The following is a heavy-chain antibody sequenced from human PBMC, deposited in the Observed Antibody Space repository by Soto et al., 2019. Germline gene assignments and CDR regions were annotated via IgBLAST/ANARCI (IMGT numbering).Heavy chain of an antibody. CDR3: ARNYQGKLAS. J-gene: IGHJ4*02. CDR1: GYTFTYYD. Sequence: ASVKVSCKASGYTFTYYDIGWVRQATGQGLEWMGWVNPDSAKTGYSQKFQGRITMTRDTSTNTAYMELSSLGSEDTAVYYCARNYQGKLASWGQGTLVTVSS. D-gene: IGHD1-7*01. CDR2: VNPDSAKT. V-gene: IGHV1-8*01.